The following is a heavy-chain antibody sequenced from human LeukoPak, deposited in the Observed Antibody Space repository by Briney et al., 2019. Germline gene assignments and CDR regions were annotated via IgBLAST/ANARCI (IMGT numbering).Heavy chain of an antibody. CDR1: GGSISSSSYY. CDR3: ARRGYFDWLPRGRSGGFDI. Sequence: SSETLSLTCTVSGGSISSSSYYWGWIRQPPGKGLEWIGSIYYRGSTYYNPSFKSRVTISVDTSKNQFSLKLTSVTAADTAVYYCARRGYFDWLPRGRSGGFDIWGQGTMVTVSS. J-gene: IGHJ3*02. CDR2: IYYRGST. D-gene: IGHD3-9*01. V-gene: IGHV4-39*01.